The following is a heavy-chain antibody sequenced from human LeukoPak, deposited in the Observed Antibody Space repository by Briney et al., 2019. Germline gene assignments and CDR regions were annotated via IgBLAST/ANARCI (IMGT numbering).Heavy chain of an antibody. D-gene: IGHD3-10*01. CDR2: INHSGST. J-gene: IGHJ3*02. CDR3: ARSSYYYGADAFNI. Sequence: SETLSLTCAVYGGSFSGYYWTWIRQPPGKGLEWIGEINHSGSTNYNPSLRSRVTISLDTSKNQFSLKLSSATAADTAVYYCARSSYYYGADAFNIWGQGTMVTVSS. CDR1: GGSFSGYY. V-gene: IGHV4-34*01.